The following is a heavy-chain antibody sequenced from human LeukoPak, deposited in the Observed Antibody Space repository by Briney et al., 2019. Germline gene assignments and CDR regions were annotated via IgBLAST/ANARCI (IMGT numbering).Heavy chain of an antibody. CDR3: ARARRDCTGGNCYSYYFDY. CDR1: GFTFSNYA. D-gene: IGHD2-15*01. V-gene: IGHV3-64*01. Sequence: GGSLRLSCATSGFTFSNYAIHWVRQAPGKGLEFVSAINSKGDSTYYTNSVKGRFTISRDNSKNTLSLQMGSLRAEDMAVYFCARARRDCTGGNCYSYYFDYWGLGTLVTVSS. CDR2: INSKGDST. J-gene: IGHJ4*02.